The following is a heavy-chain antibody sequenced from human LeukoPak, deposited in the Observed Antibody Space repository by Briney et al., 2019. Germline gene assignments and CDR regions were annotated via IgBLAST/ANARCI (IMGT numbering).Heavy chain of an antibody. V-gene: IGHV4-34*01. CDR1: GGSFSGYY. J-gene: IGHJ6*02. CDR2: INHSGST. Sequence: PSETLSLTCVVYGGSFSGYYWSWIRHPPGHGLEWVGEINHSGSTNYNPSLKSRVNISVDTSKNQFSLKLSSVTAADTAVYYCARVVPKYYYYYGMDVWGQGTTVTVSS. CDR3: ARVVPKYYYYYGMDV.